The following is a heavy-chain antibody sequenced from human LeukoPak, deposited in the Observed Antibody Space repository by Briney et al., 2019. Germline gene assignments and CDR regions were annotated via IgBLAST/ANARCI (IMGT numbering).Heavy chain of an antibody. CDR2: ISWNSGSI. D-gene: IGHD6-6*01. CDR1: GFTFDDYA. CDR3: AREEYSSSYYFDY. V-gene: IGHV3-9*01. Sequence: PGRSLRLSCAASGFTFDDYAMHWVRQAPGKGLEWVSGISWNSGSIGYADSVKGRFTISRDNAKNSLYLQMNSLRAEDTAVYYCAREEYSSSYYFDYWGQGTLVTVSS. J-gene: IGHJ4*02.